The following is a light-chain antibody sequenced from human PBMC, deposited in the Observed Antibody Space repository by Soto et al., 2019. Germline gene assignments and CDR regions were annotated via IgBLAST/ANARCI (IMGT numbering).Light chain of an antibody. CDR2: GVY. CDR1: SSDVGGSNS. V-gene: IGLV2-8*01. J-gene: IGLJ2*01. CDR3: SSYAGGNNLGV. Sequence: QSALTQPPSASGSPGQSVTISCTGTSSDVGGSNSVSWYQQHPAKAPKLIIYGVYNRPSGVPDRFSGSKSGNTASLTVSGIQAEDEADYYCSSYAGGNNLGVFGGGTQLTVL.